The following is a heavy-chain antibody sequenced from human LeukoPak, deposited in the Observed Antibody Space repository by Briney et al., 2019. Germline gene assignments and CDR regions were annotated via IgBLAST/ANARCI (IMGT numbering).Heavy chain of an antibody. J-gene: IGHJ2*01. V-gene: IGHV3-53*01. CDR1: GCTVSSNY. Sequence: GGSLRLSCAASGCTVSSNYMSWVRQAPGKGLEWVSVIYSGGSTYYADSVKGRFTISRDNSQNTLYLQMNSLRAEDTAVYYCARDLKWPYWYFDLWGCGTLVTVSS. CDR3: ARDLKWPYWYFDL. D-gene: IGHD5-12*01. CDR2: IYSGGST.